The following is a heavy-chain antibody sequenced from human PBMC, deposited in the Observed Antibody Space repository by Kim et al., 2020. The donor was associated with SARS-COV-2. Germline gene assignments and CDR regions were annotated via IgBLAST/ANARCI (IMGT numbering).Heavy chain of an antibody. V-gene: IGHV4-39*07. CDR2: IYYSRST. D-gene: IGHD6-13*01. J-gene: IGHJ6*02. CDR3: PRVPIAAAGGVGYYYYGMEV. CDR1: GGSISSSSYY. Sequence: SETLSLTCTVSGGSISSSSYYWGWIRQPPGKGLECIGCIYYSRSTYYNLSLKRRVTISVDTSKNQFSRKLSSVTAADTAVYYCPRVPIAAAGGVGYYYYGMEVWGQGTTVTVSS.